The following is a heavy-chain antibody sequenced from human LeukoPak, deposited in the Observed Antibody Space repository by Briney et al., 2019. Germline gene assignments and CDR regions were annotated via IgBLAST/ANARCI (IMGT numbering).Heavy chain of an antibody. J-gene: IGHJ5*02. V-gene: IGHV4-34*01. CDR1: GGSISSYY. D-gene: IGHD6-13*01. CDR3: ARDGALAAAWPYWFDP. Sequence: SEALSLTCTVSGGSISSYYWSWIRQPPGKGLEWLGEINHSGSTNYNPSLKSRVTISVDTSKNQFSLKLSSVTAADTAVYYCARDGALAAAWPYWFDPWGQGTLVTVSS. CDR2: INHSGST.